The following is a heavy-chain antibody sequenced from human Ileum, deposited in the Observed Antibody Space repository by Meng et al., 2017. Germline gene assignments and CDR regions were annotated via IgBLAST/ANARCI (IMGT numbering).Heavy chain of an antibody. CDR3: AREWSGSYRHFDY. J-gene: IGHJ4*02. V-gene: IGHV4-4*02. D-gene: IGHD1-26*01. CDR1: GGAISTSDW. CDR2: IHHRGST. Sequence: GRLQESGPVLLSLSATRSPPGVVSGGAISTSDWWSWVRQPPGKGLGWIRKIHHRGSTNYNPSLKSRVTISVDKSKNQFSLKLNSVTAADTAVYYCAREWSGSYRHFDYWGQGTLVTVSS.